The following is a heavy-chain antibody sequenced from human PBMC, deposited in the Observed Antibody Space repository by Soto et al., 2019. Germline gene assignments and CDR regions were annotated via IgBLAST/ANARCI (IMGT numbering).Heavy chain of an antibody. CDR2: IYYSGSA. D-gene: IGHD6-19*01. CDR3: ARRIAVAGSFDY. CDR1: GGSISSSSYY. J-gene: IGHJ4*02. V-gene: IGHV4-39*01. Sequence: QLQLQESGPGLVKPSETLSLTCTVSGGSISSSSYYWGWIRQPPGKGLEWIGNIYYSGSAFYNPSLKSRVTISVDTSKNQFSLRLSSVTAADTAVYYCARRIAVAGSFDYWGQGTLVTVSS.